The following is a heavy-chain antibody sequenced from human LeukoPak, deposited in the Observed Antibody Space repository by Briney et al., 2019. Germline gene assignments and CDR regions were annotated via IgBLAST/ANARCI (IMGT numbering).Heavy chain of an antibody. CDR1: GGSISSYY. CDR3: ARYGRIWSGYYTPPYYYMDV. V-gene: IGHV4-4*07. J-gene: IGHJ6*03. Sequence: KPSETLSLTCTVSGGSISSYYWSWIRQPAGKGLEWIGRIYTSGSTNYNPSLKSRVTMSVDTSKNQFSLKLSSVTAADTAVYYCARYGRIWSGYYTPPYYYMDVWGKGTTVTVSS. D-gene: IGHD3-3*01. CDR2: IYTSGST.